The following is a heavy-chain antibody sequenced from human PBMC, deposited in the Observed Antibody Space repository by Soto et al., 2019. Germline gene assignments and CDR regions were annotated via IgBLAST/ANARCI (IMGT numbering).Heavy chain of an antibody. V-gene: IGHV3-23*01. Sequence: EVQLLESGGGLVQPGGSLRLSCEASGFSFSNYALSWVRQSPGKGLEWVSTFSAGGRAYYADSVKGRVTIAKDTSKNTLHLQAGSLRAEDTAVYYCAKESLPEHYGNTLFDYWGQGTRVTVSS. J-gene: IGHJ4*02. CDR2: FSAGGRA. CDR3: AKESLPEHYGNTLFDY. D-gene: IGHD4-4*01. CDR1: GFSFSNYA.